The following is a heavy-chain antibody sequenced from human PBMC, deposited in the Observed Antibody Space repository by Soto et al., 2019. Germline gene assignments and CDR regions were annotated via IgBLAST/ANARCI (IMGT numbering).Heavy chain of an antibody. CDR3: AGLFGEFLYYGMDV. D-gene: IGHD3-10*01. Sequence: SETLSLTCTVSGGSISSYYWSWIRQPAGKGLEWIGRIYTSGSTNYNPSLKSRVTMSADTSKNQFSLKLSSVTTADTAVYYCAGLFGEFLYYGMDVWGQGTTVTVSS. V-gene: IGHV4-4*07. J-gene: IGHJ6*02. CDR1: GGSISSYY. CDR2: IYTSGST.